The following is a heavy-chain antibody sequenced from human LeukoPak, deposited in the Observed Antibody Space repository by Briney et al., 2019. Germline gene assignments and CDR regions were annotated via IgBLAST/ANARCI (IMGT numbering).Heavy chain of an antibody. Sequence: GGSLRLSCAASGFTFSNYGMSWVRQAPGKGLEWVSGISGSGGSTNYADSVKGRFTVSRNNSKNTLYLQIDSLRGEDTAVYYCAKDRTAAAGTPCYYYGMDVWGQGTTVIVSS. CDR2: ISGSGGST. CDR3: AKDRTAAAGTPCYYYGMDV. J-gene: IGHJ6*02. V-gene: IGHV3-23*01. D-gene: IGHD6-13*01. CDR1: GFTFSNYG.